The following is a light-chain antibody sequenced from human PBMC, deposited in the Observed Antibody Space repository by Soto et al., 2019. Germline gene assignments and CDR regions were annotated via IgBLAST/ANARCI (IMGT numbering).Light chain of an antibody. CDR1: QSINSRY. Sequence: EIVLTQSPGTLSLSPGERATLSCRASQSINSRYLAWYQQKPGQAPRLLIYGYSSRATGIPDRFSGSGSVTDFTLTISRRDPEDFAVYYCQQFGSSPGFTCAPGTKEDIK. J-gene: IGKJ3*01. V-gene: IGKV3-20*01. CDR2: GYS. CDR3: QQFGSSPGFT.